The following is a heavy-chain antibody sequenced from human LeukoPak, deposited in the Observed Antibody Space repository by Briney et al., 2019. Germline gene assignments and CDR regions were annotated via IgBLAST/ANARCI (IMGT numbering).Heavy chain of an antibody. CDR2: INKDGSED. CDR3: AREAIAVAGTYYYYMDV. CDR1: GFTLSSYA. D-gene: IGHD6-19*01. V-gene: IGHV3-7*01. Sequence: GGSLRLSCAASGFTLSSYAMSWVRQAPGKGLEWVANINKDGSEDYYVDSVKGRFTISRDNAKNSLYLQMNSLRAEDTAMYYCAREAIAVAGTYYYYMDVWGKGTTVTVSS. J-gene: IGHJ6*03.